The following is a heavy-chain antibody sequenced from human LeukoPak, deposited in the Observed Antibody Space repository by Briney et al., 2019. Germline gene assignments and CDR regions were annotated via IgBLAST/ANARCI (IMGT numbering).Heavy chain of an antibody. Sequence: ASVKVSCKASGYTFTSYDVNWVRQATGQGLEWMGWVNPNSGNTAYAQNFQGRVTMTSDTSINTAYMELSSLRSEDTAVYYCASGAWTSSFDYWGQGTLVTVSS. V-gene: IGHV1-8*01. CDR2: VNPNSGNT. J-gene: IGHJ4*02. CDR1: GYTFTSYD. CDR3: ASGAWTSSFDY. D-gene: IGHD6-6*01.